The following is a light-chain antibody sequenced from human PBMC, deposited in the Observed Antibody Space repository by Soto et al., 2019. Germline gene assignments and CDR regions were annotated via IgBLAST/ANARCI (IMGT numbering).Light chain of an antibody. CDR2: AAS. J-gene: IGKJ4*01. V-gene: IGKV1-8*01. Sequence: AIRMTQSPSSFSASTGDRVTITCRASQGISSYLAWYQQKPGKAPKLLIYAASTLQSGVPSRFSGSGSGTDFTLTISCLQSEDFATYYCQQTYRTPLTFGGGTKVDIK. CDR3: QQTYRTPLT. CDR1: QGISSY.